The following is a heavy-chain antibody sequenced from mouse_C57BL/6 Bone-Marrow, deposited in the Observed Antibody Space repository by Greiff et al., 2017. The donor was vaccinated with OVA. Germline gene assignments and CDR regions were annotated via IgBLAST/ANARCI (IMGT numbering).Heavy chain of an antibody. D-gene: IGHD2-12*01. V-gene: IGHV5-17*01. CDR1: GFTFSDYG. CDR2: ISSGSSTI. J-gene: IGHJ2*01. Sequence: EVQLVESGGGLVKPGGSLKLSCAASGFTFSDYGMHWVRQAPEKGLEWVAYISSGSSTIYYADTVKGRFTISRDNATNTLFLQMTSLGSEDTAMYYCARNYYSYFDYWGQGTTLTVSS. CDR3: ARNYYSYFDY.